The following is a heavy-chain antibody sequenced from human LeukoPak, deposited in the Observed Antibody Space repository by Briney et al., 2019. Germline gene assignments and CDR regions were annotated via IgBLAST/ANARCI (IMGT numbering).Heavy chain of an antibody. J-gene: IGHJ4*02. CDR2: INTDGSST. D-gene: IGHD3-10*01. CDR1: GFTFSNCW. V-gene: IGHV3-74*01. CDR3: ARAGWFGEFDY. Sequence: GGSLRLSCAASGFTFSNCWMHWVRQAPGEGLVWVSRINTDGSSTRYADSVKGRFTISRDNAKNTLYLQMNSLRAEDTAVYYCARAGWFGEFDYWGQGTLVTVSS.